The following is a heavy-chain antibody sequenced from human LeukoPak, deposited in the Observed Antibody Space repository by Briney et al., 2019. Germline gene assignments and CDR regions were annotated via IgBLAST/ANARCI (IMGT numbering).Heavy chain of an antibody. CDR3: ARVAAGSDWYFDL. CDR2: IILIFGVP. CDR1: GGTFSSYV. Sequence: SVKVSCKASGGTFSSYVISWVRQAPGQGLEWMGRIILIFGVPNYAQRFQGRVTITADKSTSTAYMELSSLRSDDTAVYYCARVAAGSDWYFDLWGRGTLVTVSS. V-gene: IGHV1-69*04. D-gene: IGHD6-13*01. J-gene: IGHJ2*01.